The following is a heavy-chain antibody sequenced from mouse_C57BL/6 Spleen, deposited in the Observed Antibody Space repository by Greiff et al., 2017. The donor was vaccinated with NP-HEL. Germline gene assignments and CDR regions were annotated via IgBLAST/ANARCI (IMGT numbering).Heavy chain of an antibody. V-gene: IGHV7-3*01. J-gene: IGHJ2*01. CDR1: GFTFTDYY. Sequence: EVHLVESGGGLVQPGGSLSLSCAASGFTFTDYYMSWVRQPPGKALEWLGFIRNKANGYTTEYSASVKGRFTISRDNSQSILYLQMNALRAEDSAIYYCARHYYGSGVYFDYWGQGTTLTVSS. CDR3: ARHYYGSGVYFDY. CDR2: IRNKANGYTT. D-gene: IGHD1-1*01.